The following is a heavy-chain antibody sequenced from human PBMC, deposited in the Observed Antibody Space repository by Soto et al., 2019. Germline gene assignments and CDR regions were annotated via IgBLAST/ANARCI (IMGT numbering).Heavy chain of an antibody. CDR3: ARGQMPQIGPRWFDP. V-gene: IGHV4-34*01. CDR1: GGSFSGYY. J-gene: IGHJ5*02. CDR2: INHSGST. Sequence: SETLSLTCAVYGGSFSGYYWSWIRQPPGKGLEWIGEINHSGSTNYNPSLKSRVTISVDTSKNQFSLKLSSVTAADTAVYYCARGQMPQIGPRWFDPWGQGTLVTVSS. D-gene: IGHD2-2*01.